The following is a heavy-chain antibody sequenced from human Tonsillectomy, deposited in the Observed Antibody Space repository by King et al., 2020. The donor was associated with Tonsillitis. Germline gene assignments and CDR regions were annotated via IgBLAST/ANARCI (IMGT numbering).Heavy chain of an antibody. D-gene: IGHD2-2*01. J-gene: IGHJ3*02. CDR2: IYYSGRP. Sequence: QMQLQESGPGLVKPSQTLSLTCTVSGGSISSGAYYWSWIRHTPGKGLEWIGYIYYSGRPYYNPSLKSQVTISVDTSKNQFSLKLSSVTAAATPVYYCARIPAEEYQLLIVTYAFDIWGQGTMVTVSS. CDR3: ARIPAEEYQLLIVTYAFDI. CDR1: GGSISSGAYY. V-gene: IGHV4-31*01.